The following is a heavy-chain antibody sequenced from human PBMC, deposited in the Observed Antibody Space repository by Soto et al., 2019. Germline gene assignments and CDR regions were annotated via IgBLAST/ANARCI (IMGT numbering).Heavy chain of an antibody. J-gene: IGHJ1*01. Sequence: GESLKISCVTSGFTFSDYGFHWVSQAPGKGLDWVAMISFDGNKVNYAESVKGRFTISRDPSKNTLYLQMTSLTAEDAAVYYCGRDFEDFQHWGQGTLVT. CDR3: GRDFEDFQH. CDR2: ISFDGNKV. V-gene: IGHV3-33*05. CDR1: GFTFSDYG.